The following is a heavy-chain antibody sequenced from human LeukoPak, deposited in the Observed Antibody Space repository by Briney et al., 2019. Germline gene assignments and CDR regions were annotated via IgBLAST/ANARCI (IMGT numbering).Heavy chain of an antibody. CDR2: INPNSGGT. J-gene: IGHJ4*02. Sequence: ASVKVSCKASGYTFTGYYMHWVRRAPGQGLEWMGWINPNSGGTNYAQKFQGWVTMTRDTSISTAYMELSRLRSDDTAVYYCARGYSSSWYIRRYYFDYWGQGTLVTVSS. D-gene: IGHD6-13*01. CDR3: ARGYSSSWYIRRYYFDY. V-gene: IGHV1-2*04. CDR1: GYTFTGYY.